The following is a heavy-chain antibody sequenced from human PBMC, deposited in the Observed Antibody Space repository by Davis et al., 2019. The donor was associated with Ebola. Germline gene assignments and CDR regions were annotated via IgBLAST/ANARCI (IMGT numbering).Heavy chain of an antibody. Sequence: SETLSLTCAVYVGSFSGYYWSWIRQPPGKGLEWIGEINHSGSTNYNPSLKSRVTISVDTSKNQFSLKLSSVTAADTAVYYCARHGYERRSYGHYYYYGMDVWGQGTTVTVSS. CDR2: INHSGST. D-gene: IGHD5-18*01. V-gene: IGHV4-34*01. CDR3: ARHGYERRSYGHYYYYGMDV. J-gene: IGHJ6*02. CDR1: VGSFSGYY.